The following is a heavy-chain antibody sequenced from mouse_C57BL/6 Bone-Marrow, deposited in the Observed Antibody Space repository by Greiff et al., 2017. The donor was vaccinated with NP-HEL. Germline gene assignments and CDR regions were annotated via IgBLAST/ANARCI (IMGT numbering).Heavy chain of an antibody. D-gene: IGHD1-1*01. J-gene: IGHJ4*01. CDR2: IYPGGGYT. Sequence: QVQLQQSGAELVRPGTSVKMSCKASGYTFTNYWIGWAKQRPGHGLEWIGDIYPGGGYTNYNEKFKGKATLTADKSSSTAYMQFSSLTSEDSAIYYCARRANYYGSSYDYAMDYWGQGTSVTVSS. CDR1: GYTFTNYW. V-gene: IGHV1-63*01. CDR3: ARRANYYGSSYDYAMDY.